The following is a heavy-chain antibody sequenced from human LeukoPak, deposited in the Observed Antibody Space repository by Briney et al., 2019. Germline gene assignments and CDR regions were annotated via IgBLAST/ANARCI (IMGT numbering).Heavy chain of an antibody. Sequence: GGSLRLSCAASGFTFSSYAMSWVRQAPGKGLEWVSAISGSGGSTYYADSVKGRFTISRDNSKNTLYLQMNSLRAEDTAVYYCAKDLSRIVVVVAAPGWFDPWGQGTLVTVSS. CDR3: AKDLSRIVVVVAAPGWFDP. D-gene: IGHD2-15*01. V-gene: IGHV3-23*01. CDR2: ISGSGGST. J-gene: IGHJ5*02. CDR1: GFTFSSYA.